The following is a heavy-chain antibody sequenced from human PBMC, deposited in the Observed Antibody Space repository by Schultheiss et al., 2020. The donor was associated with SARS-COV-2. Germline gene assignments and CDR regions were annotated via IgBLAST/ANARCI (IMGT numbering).Heavy chain of an antibody. CDR1: GYTFTGYY. CDR2: IKPNSGGT. V-gene: IGHV1-2*02. Sequence: ASVKVSCKASGYTFTGYYMHWVRQAPGQGLEWMGWIKPNSGGTNYAQKFQGRVTMTRDTSISTAYMELSRLRSDDTAVYYCARLPIIVATINDYWGQGTLVTVSS. J-gene: IGHJ4*02. D-gene: IGHD5-12*01. CDR3: ARLPIIVATINDY.